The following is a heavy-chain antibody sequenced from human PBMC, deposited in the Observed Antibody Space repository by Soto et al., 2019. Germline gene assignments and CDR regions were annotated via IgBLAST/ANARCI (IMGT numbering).Heavy chain of an antibody. V-gene: IGHV3-15*01. J-gene: IGHJ5*02. Sequence: GGALRLSWAASGFTFSNAWMSLVRQAPGKGLEWVGRIKSKTDGGTTDYAAPVKGRFTISRDDSKNTLYLQMNSLKTEDTAVYGGPLGRHAPWGRGTLVTVSS. CDR3: PLGRHAP. CDR2: IKSKTDGGTT. CDR1: GFTFSNAW.